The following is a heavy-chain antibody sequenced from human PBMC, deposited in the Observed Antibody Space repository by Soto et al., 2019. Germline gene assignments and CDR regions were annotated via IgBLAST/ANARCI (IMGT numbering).Heavy chain of an antibody. D-gene: IGHD5-12*01. J-gene: IGHJ4*02. CDR2: IIPILGIA. CDR3: ARDKSGYAQNY. CDR1: GGTFSSYT. Sequence: QVQLVQSGAEVKKPGSSVKVSCKASGGTFSSYTISWVRQAPGQGLEWMGRIIPILGIANYAQKFQGRVTITADKSTSTAYMELSSLRSEDTAVYYCARDKSGYAQNYWGQGTLVTVSS. V-gene: IGHV1-69*08.